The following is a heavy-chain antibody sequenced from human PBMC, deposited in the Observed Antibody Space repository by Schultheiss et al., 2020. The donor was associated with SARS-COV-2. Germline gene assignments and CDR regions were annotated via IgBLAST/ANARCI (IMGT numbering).Heavy chain of an antibody. D-gene: IGHD5-18*01. J-gene: IGHJ4*02. Sequence: SQTLSLTCAVSGYSISSGHYWGWIRQPPGKGLEWIGSIYHNGNRYYNPSLKSRVTTSVDTSNNQVSLRLTSVTAADTAVYYCATGRGYSYGLRGERGDYWGQGTLVTVAS. V-gene: IGHV4-38-2*01. CDR3: ATGRGYSYGLRGERGDY. CDR2: IYHNGNR. CDR1: GYSISSGHY.